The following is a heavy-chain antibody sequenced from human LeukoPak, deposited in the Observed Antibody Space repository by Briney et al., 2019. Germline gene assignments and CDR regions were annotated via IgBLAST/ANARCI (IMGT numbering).Heavy chain of an antibody. J-gene: IGHJ4*02. CDR2: INPSGGST. V-gene: IGHV1-46*01. Sequence: EASVKVSCKASGYTFTSYYMHWVRQAPGQGLEWMGIINPSGGSTSYAQKFQGRVTMTRDTSTSTVYMELRSLRSDDTAVYYCAIYTFGDYGDYYFDYWGQGTLVTVSS. CDR3: AIYTFGDYGDYYFDY. CDR1: GYTFTSYY. D-gene: IGHD4-17*01.